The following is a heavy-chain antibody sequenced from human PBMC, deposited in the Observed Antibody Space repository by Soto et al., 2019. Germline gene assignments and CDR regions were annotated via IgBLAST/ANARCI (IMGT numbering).Heavy chain of an antibody. V-gene: IGHV3-30-3*01. CDR3: ARATGGSGWYFDY. Sequence: QVQLVESGGGVVQPGRSLRLSCAASGFTFSSYAMHWVRQAPGKGLEWVAVISYDGSNKYYADSVKGRFTISRDNSKNTLYLQMNSLRAEDTAVYYCARATGGSGWYFDYWGQGTLVTVSS. CDR2: ISYDGSNK. CDR1: GFTFSSYA. J-gene: IGHJ4*02. D-gene: IGHD6-19*01.